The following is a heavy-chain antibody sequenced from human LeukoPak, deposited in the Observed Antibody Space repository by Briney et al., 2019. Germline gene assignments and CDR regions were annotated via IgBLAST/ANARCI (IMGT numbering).Heavy chain of an antibody. Sequence: ASVTVSCKASGYTFTRYGISWVRQAPGQGMEGMGWISGYNGKTNYAQKLQGRVTMTTDTSTSTAYMQLRSLRSDDTAVYYCARDRGAPYLYFYLWGRGTLVTVSS. CDR2: ISGYNGKT. CDR3: ARDRGAPYLYFYL. CDR1: GYTFTRYG. J-gene: IGHJ2*01. V-gene: IGHV1-18*04.